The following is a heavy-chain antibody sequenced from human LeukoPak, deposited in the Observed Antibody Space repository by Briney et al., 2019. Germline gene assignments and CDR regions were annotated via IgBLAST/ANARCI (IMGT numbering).Heavy chain of an antibody. D-gene: IGHD3-22*01. CDR2: ISYSGNTI. CDR3: ARAPSNYDSSGYYSDY. Sequence: GGSLRLSCAASGFTFSSYSMNWVRQAPGKGLEWVSYISYSGNTIYYADSVKGRFTISRDNAKNSLYLQMNSLRAEDTAVYYCARAPSNYDSSGYYSDYWGQGTLVTVSS. CDR1: GFTFSSYS. J-gene: IGHJ4*02. V-gene: IGHV3-48*04.